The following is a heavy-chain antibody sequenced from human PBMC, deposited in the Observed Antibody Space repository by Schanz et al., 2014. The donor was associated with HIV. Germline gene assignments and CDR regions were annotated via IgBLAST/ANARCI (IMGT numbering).Heavy chain of an antibody. V-gene: IGHV3-23*04. D-gene: IGHD2-15*01. CDR1: GLTFRNYW. Sequence: EVQLAESGGALVQPGGSLRLSCAVSGLTFRNYWMAWVRQAPGKGLDWVTGITGSGVSTYYADSVKGRFTISRDNSKNTLYLQMNSLRAEDTAVYYCAKVVRFAMVTAPYYFDSWGQGTLVTVSS. J-gene: IGHJ4*02. CDR3: AKVVRFAMVTAPYYFDS. CDR2: ITGSGVST.